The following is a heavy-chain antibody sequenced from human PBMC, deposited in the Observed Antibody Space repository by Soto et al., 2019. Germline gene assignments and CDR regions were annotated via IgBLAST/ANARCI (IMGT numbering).Heavy chain of an antibody. J-gene: IGHJ5*02. CDR3: ARDCSGYYGSGSYDWFDP. V-gene: IGHV4-31*03. CDR2: IYYSGST. Sequence: SETLSLTCTVSGGSISSGGYYWSWIRQHPGKGLEWIGYIYYSGSTYYNQSLKSRVTISVDTSKNQFSLKLSSVTAADTAVYYCARDCSGYYGSGSYDWFDPWGQGTLVTVSS. D-gene: IGHD3-10*01. CDR1: GGSISSGGYY.